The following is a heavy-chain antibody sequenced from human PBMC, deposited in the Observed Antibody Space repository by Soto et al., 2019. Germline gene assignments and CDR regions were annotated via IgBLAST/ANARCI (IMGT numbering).Heavy chain of an antibody. Sequence: PGGSLRLSCAASGFTFSSYWMSGVRQAPGKGLEWAANIKQDGSEKYYVDSVKGRFTISRENAKNSLYLQMNSLRAEDTAVYYCARGGNQPRAFDIWGQGTMVTVSS. CDR2: IKQDGSEK. CDR1: GFTFSSYW. V-gene: IGHV3-7*01. CDR3: ARGGNQPRAFDI. J-gene: IGHJ3*02.